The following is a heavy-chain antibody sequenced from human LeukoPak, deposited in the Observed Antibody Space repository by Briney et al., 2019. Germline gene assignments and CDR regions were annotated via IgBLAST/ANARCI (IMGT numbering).Heavy chain of an antibody. V-gene: IGHV4-59*01. CDR1: GGSISSYY. Sequence: SETLSLTCTVSGGSISSYYWSCIRQPPGKGLEWIGYIYYSGSTNDNPSLKSRVTISVDTSKNQFSLKLSSVTAADTAVYYCARGGVVPAAYYYYMDVWGKGTTVTVSS. CDR3: ARGGVVPAAYYYYMDV. D-gene: IGHD2-2*01. J-gene: IGHJ6*03. CDR2: IYYSGST.